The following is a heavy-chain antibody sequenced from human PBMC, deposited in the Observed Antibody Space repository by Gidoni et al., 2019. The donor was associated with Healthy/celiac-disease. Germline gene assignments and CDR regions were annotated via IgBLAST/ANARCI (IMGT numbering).Heavy chain of an antibody. D-gene: IGHD4-17*01. J-gene: IGHJ4*02. CDR3: ARCSTHRCLSYGHQDY. CDR2: ISYDGSNK. V-gene: IGHV3-30*09. CDR1: GFTFSSYA. Sequence: QVQLVESGGGVVQPGRSLRLSCAASGFTFSSYAMHWVRQAPGKGLEWVAVISYDGSNKYYADSVKGRFAISRDNSKNTLYLQMNSLRAEDTAVYYCARCSTHRCLSYGHQDYWGQGTLVTVSS.